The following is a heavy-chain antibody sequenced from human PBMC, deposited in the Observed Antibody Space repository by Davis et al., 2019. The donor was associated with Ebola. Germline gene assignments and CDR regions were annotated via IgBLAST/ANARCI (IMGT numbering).Heavy chain of an antibody. V-gene: IGHV3-74*01. Sequence: PGGSLRLSCAASGFTFSSYWMHWVRQAPGKGLLWVSRISPDGGRTGYADSVRGRFTISRDNAKNTVYLQMNRLKVEDTAVYYCARDFDRLREWGQGTLVTVSS. J-gene: IGHJ4*02. D-gene: IGHD3-22*01. CDR1: GFTFSSYW. CDR2: ISPDGGRT. CDR3: ARDFDRLRE.